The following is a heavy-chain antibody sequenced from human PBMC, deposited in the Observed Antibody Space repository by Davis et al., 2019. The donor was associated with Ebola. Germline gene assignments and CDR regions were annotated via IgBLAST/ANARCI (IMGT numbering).Heavy chain of an antibody. Sequence: MPSETLSLTCTVSGGSISSSSYYWGWIRQPPGKGLEWIGYIYYSGSTNYNPSLKSRVTISVDTSKNQFSLRLKSVTAADTAMYYCARDYVYWGQGILVTVSS. CDR3: ARDYVY. CDR1: GGSISSSSYY. CDR2: IYYSGST. J-gene: IGHJ4*02. D-gene: IGHD3-16*01. V-gene: IGHV4-61*05.